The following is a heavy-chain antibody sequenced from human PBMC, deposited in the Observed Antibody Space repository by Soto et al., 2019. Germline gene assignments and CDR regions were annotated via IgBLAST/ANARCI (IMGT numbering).Heavy chain of an antibody. CDR3: ARAAGSGSFLFDY. CDR2: IYYSGST. CDR1: GGSISSYY. Sequence: SETLSLTCTVSGGSISSYYWNWIRQPPGKGLEWIGYIYYSGSTNYNPSLKSRVTISVDTSKNQFSLKLSSVTAADTAVYYCARAAGSGSFLFDYWGQGTLVTVSS. D-gene: IGHD3-10*01. J-gene: IGHJ4*02. V-gene: IGHV4-59*01.